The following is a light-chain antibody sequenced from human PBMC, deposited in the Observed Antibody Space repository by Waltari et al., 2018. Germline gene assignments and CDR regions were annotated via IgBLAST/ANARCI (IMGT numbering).Light chain of an antibody. CDR1: QTVSSN. V-gene: IGKV3-15*01. CDR2: GAS. J-gene: IGKJ1*01. Sequence: EIVMTQSPATLSVSPGERATLSCRASQTVSSNLAWYQQKPGQAPRLRIYGASTRATGIPARFSGSGSGTEFTLTNSSLQSEDFAVDYCQQYNNWPPWTFGQGTKVEIK. CDR3: QQYNNWPPWT.